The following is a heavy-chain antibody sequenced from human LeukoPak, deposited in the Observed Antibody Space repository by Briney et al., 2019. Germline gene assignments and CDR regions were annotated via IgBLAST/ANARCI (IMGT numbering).Heavy chain of an antibody. CDR2: IYSSGSN. Sequence: SETLSLTCTVSGGSISNYYWSWIRQPAGKGLEWIGRIYSSGSNNSNPSLKSRVIMSVDTSKNQFSLNLTSVTAADTAVYYCARECSSNICSRFFDYWGRGALVTVSS. J-gene: IGHJ4*02. CDR1: GGSISNYY. CDR3: ARECSSNICSRFFDY. D-gene: IGHD2-2*01. V-gene: IGHV4-4*07.